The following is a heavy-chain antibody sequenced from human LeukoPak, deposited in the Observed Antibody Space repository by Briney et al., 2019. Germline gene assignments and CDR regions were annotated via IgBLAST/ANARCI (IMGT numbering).Heavy chain of an antibody. CDR3: ARAGYCAGGSCYSYGFDV. J-gene: IGHJ3*01. D-gene: IGHD2-15*01. CDR2: ISRGSDII. CDR1: GFIFSTYS. V-gene: IGHV3-48*04. Sequence: GGSLRLSCADSGFIFSTYSMNWVRQAPGKGLEWVSYISRGSDIIYYADSVKGRFTISRDNAKNSLYLQMNSLRADDTAIYYCARAGYCAGGSCYSYGFDVWGQGTMVTVSS.